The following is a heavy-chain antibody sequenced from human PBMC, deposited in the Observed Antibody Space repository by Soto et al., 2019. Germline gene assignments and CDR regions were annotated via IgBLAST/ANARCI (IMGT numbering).Heavy chain of an antibody. CDR2: IHPAYSDI. J-gene: IGHJ4*02. V-gene: IGHV5-51*01. CDR1: GYSFISYW. D-gene: IGHD5-12*01. Sequence: GESLKISCKGFGYSFISYWIGWVRQMPGKGLEWMGIIHPAYSDIRYSPSFEGLVTISADTSISTAYLQWSSLKASDTATYYCARHTNGYNPLDYWGQGTPVTVSS. CDR3: ARHTNGYNPLDY.